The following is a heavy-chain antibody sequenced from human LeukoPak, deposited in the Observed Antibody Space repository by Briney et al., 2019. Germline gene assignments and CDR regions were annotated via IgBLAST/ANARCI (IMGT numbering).Heavy chain of an antibody. CDR3: ARHRDCSSTSCYGRYYYYMDV. CDR1: GGSFSGYY. Sequence: PSETLSLTCAVYGGSFSGYYWSWIRQPPGKGLEWIGEINHSGSTNYNPSLKSRVTISVDTSKNQFSLKLSSVTAADTAVYYCARHRDCSSTSCYGRYYYYMDVWGKGTTVTISS. J-gene: IGHJ6*03. CDR2: INHSGST. V-gene: IGHV4-34*01. D-gene: IGHD2-2*01.